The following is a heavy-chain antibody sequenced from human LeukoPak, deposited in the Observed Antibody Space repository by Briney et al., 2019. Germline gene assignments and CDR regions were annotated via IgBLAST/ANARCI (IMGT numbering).Heavy chain of an antibody. D-gene: IGHD3-22*01. V-gene: IGHV4-31*03. CDR1: GGSISSGGYY. CDR3: ARGIEYYYDSSTPDAFDI. J-gene: IGHJ3*02. CDR2: IYYSGST. Sequence: PSQTLSLTCTVSGGSISSGGYYWSWIRQHPGKGLEWIGYIYYSGSTYYSPSLKSRVTISVDTSKNQFSLKLNSVTAADTAVYYCARGIEYYYDSSTPDAFDIWGQGTMVTVSS.